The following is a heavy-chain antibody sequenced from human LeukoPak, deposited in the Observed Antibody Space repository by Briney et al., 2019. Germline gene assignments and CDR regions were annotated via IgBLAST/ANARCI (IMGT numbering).Heavy chain of an antibody. J-gene: IGHJ4*02. Sequence: GGSLRLSCAASGFTLSSYWIHWVRQAPGEGLVWVSRINPDGSRTDYADSVKGRFTISRDNTKNTVDLQMNSLRAEDTAVYYCARDFEAPSNCWGQGTLVTVSS. D-gene: IGHD3-9*01. V-gene: IGHV3-74*01. CDR2: INPDGSRT. CDR1: GFTLSSYW. CDR3: ARDFEAPSNC.